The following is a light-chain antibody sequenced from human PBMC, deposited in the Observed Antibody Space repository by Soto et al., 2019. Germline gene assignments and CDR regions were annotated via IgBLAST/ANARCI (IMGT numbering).Light chain of an antibody. V-gene: IGKV1-17*01. Sequence: DIQMTQSPSTLSGSVGDRVTTTCRASQDIGNDLGWYQQKPGKAPKRLIYSTYSLQTGVPSRFSGSGSGTDFSLIISLLQPEDSATYFCLQHNSYPRTFGQGTMVDI. CDR1: QDIGND. CDR3: LQHNSYPRT. CDR2: STY. J-gene: IGKJ1*01.